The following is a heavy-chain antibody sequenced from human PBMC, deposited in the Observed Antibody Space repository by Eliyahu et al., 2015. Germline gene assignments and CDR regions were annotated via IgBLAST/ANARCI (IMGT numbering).Heavy chain of an antibody. CDR3: AKEVGDPRRSRYYYYGMDV. J-gene: IGHJ6*02. CDR2: ISFDGTNK. CDR1: EFTFSSXX. V-gene: IGHV3-30*18. Sequence: QVQLVESGGGVVQPGRSLRLSCAASEFTFSSXXLHWVRQAPGKGLEFVAAISFDGTNKFYADSVKGRFSISRENSKNTLYLQMNTLRVEDTAVYYCAKEVGDPRRSRYYYYGMDVWGQGTTVTVSS.